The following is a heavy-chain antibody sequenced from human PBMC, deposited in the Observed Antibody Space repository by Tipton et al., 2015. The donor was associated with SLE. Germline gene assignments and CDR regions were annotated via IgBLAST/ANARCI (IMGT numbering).Heavy chain of an antibody. Sequence: QLVQSGAEVKKPGASVKVSCKASGYTFTSYDINWVRQATGQGLEWMGWMNPNSGNTGYAQKFQGRVTMTRNTSISTAYMELSRLRSDDTAVYYCALHLGAVRAFDIWGQGTMVTVSS. D-gene: IGHD3-16*01. J-gene: IGHJ3*02. CDR2: MNPNSGNT. V-gene: IGHV1-8*02. CDR3: ALHLGAVRAFDI. CDR1: GYTFTSYD.